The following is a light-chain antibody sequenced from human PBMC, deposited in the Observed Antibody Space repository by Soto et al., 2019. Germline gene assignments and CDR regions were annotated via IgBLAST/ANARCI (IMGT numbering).Light chain of an antibody. CDR2: AAS. Sequence: DIQMTQSPSSLSASVGDRVTITCRASQAISNYLVWYQQKPGKVPTLLISAASTLQSGVPSRFSGSGSGTDFTLTISSLQPEDVATYYCQKFNAVPTSGVGTKVEI. CDR1: QAISNY. J-gene: IGKJ4*01. CDR3: QKFNAVPT. V-gene: IGKV1-27*01.